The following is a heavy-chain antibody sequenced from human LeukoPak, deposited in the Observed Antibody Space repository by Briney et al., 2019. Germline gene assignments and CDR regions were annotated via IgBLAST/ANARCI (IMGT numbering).Heavy chain of an antibody. D-gene: IGHD4-23*01. V-gene: IGHV3-21*01. CDR3: AREDYGGNSIDY. CDR1: GFTFSSYS. J-gene: IGHJ4*02. Sequence: GGSLRLSCAAPGFTFSSYSMNWVRQAPGKGLEWVSSISSSSSYIYYADSVKGRFTISRDNAKNSLYLQMNSLRAEDTAVYYCAREDYGGNSIDYWGQGTLVTVSS. CDR2: ISSSSSYI.